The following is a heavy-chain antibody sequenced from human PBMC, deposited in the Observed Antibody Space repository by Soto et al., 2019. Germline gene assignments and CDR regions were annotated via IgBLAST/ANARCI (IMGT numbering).Heavy chain of an antibody. Sequence: ASVKVSCKASGYTFTSYYMHWVRQAPGQGLEWMGIINPSGGSTSYAQKFQGRVTMTRNTSTSTVYMGLGRLRSEDTAGDYCARDSCDSRSGGYCSAPWGQGPLATAPS. CDR2: INPSGGST. J-gene: IGHJ5*02. D-gene: IGHD3-22*01. V-gene: IGHV1-46*01. CDR3: ARDSCDSRSGGYCSAP. CDR1: GYTFTSYY.